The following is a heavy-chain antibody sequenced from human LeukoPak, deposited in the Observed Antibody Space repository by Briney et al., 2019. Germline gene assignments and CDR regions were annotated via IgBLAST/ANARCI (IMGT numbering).Heavy chain of an antibody. D-gene: IGHD3-22*01. V-gene: IGHV3-23*01. Sequence: ESLTLSNTAFGLIFNIFFLLWFPQPPCKDLVWVSAISNDGGGTTYADFVKGRFTISRDNSKNTLFLQMNSLRAEDTALYYCAKGSSGYFADLWGQGTLVTVSS. CDR3: AKGSSGYFADL. CDR1: GLIFNIFF. J-gene: IGHJ5*02. CDR2: ISNDGGGT.